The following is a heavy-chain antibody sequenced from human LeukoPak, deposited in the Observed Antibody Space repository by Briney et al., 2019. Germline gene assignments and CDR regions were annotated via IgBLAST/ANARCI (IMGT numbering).Heavy chain of an antibody. CDR3: ARGYFSSSLKY. J-gene: IGHJ4*02. CDR1: GFTVSSNY. Sequence: GGSLRLSCAASGFTVSSNYMSWVRQAPGKGLEWVSVIYSGGSTYYADSVKGGFTISRDNSKNTLYLQMNSLRAEDTAVYYCARGYFSSSLKYWGQGTLVTVSS. V-gene: IGHV3-66*01. CDR2: IYSGGST. D-gene: IGHD3-10*01.